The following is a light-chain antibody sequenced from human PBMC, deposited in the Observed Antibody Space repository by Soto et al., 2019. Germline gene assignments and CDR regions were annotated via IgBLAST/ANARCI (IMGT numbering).Light chain of an antibody. CDR3: QHRGKWPRT. Sequence: EIVLTQSPATLSLSPGERATLSCRASQSVSSYLAWYQQKPGQAPRLLIYGASNRATVIPARFSGSGSGTDFSLTISSLESEDFAVYYCQHRGKWPRTFGQGTKLEIK. CDR1: QSVSSY. J-gene: IGKJ2*01. V-gene: IGKV3-11*01. CDR2: GAS.